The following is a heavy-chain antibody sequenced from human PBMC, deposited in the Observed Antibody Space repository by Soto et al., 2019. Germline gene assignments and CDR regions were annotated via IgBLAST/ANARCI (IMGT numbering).Heavy chain of an antibody. CDR3: ARMATSGTLNWFDP. V-gene: IGHV1-8*01. Sequence: ASVKVSCKAAGYTFTNYDISWVRQAAGQGLEWMGWMNPNSANTGYAQKFQGRVTMTRDTSINTAYMELSSLRSEDTAIYYCARMATSGTLNWFDPWGQGTLVTVSS. D-gene: IGHD1-26*01. J-gene: IGHJ5*02. CDR2: MNPNSANT. CDR1: GYTFTNYD.